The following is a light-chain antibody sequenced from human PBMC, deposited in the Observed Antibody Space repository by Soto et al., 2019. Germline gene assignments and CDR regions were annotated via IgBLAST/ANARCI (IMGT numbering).Light chain of an antibody. CDR2: AAS. Sequence: EIVLTQSPGTLSLFPGERATVSCTASQSLNFNFLGWYQKKSGQAPRLLIYAASTRATGIPDRFSGSGSGIDFTLTISRLEPGDSAVYYCQQYGVSPTFGGGTKVDIK. J-gene: IGKJ4*01. CDR1: QSLNFNF. CDR3: QQYGVSPT. V-gene: IGKV3-20*01.